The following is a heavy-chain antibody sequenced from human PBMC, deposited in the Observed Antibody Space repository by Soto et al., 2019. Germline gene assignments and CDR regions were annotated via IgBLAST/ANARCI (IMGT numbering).Heavy chain of an antibody. CDR1: GFTLSSYA. CDR3: ARGGITRTPFDY. Sequence: HPGGSLRLSCAASGFTLSSYAMHWVRQAPGKGLEWVAVISYDGSNKYYADSVKGRFTISRDNSKNTLYLQMNSLRAEDTAVYYCARGGITRTPFDYWGQGTLVTVS. CDR2: ISYDGSNK. D-gene: IGHD3-10*01. J-gene: IGHJ4*02. V-gene: IGHV3-30-3*01.